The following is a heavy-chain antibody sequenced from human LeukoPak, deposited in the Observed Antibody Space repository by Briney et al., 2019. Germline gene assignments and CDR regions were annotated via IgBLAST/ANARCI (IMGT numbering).Heavy chain of an antibody. D-gene: IGHD1-1*01. Sequence: GGSLRLSCAVSGFTFSTYWMFWVRQAPGKGLEWVANIKPDGSAKWYDDSVKGRFTISRDNAKNSVFLQLNRLRAEDTAVYHCATKVTGSYWGQGTLVTVSS. V-gene: IGHV3-7*05. CDR3: ATKVTGSY. J-gene: IGHJ4*02. CDR1: GFTFSTYW. CDR2: IKPDGSAK.